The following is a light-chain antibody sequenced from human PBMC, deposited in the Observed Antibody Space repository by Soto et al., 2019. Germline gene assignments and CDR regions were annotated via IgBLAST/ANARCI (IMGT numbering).Light chain of an antibody. V-gene: IGLV1-40*01. CDR3: LSFDSSLSVV. CDR2: GNT. J-gene: IGLJ2*01. Sequence: QSVLTQPPSVSGAPGQRVTISCTGSSSNIGAGYDVHWYQQLPGRAPKLLIYGNTNRPSGVPDRFSGSKSGTSASLAITGLHAEDEADYYCLSFDSSLSVVFGGGTQVTVL. CDR1: SSNIGAGYD.